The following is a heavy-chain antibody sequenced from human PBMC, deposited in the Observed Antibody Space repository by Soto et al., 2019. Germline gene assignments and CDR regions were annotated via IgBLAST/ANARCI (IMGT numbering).Heavy chain of an antibody. Sequence: QVQLVESGGGVVQPGRSLRLSCAASGFTFSSYGMHRVRQAPGKGLEWVGVIWDDGSNKYYADSVKGRFTISRDNSKNTLYLQMNRLRAEDTAAYYCARVNTAMAEIDYWGQGTLLTVSS. J-gene: IGHJ4*02. CDR2: IWDDGSNK. V-gene: IGHV3-33*01. CDR1: GFTFSSYG. CDR3: ARVNTAMAEIDY. D-gene: IGHD5-18*01.